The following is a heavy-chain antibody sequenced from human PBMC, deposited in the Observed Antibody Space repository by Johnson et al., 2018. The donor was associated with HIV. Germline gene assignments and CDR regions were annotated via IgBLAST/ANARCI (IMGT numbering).Heavy chain of an antibody. CDR3: ARDSIPYVVVTLGAFDI. D-gene: IGHD3-22*01. V-gene: IGHV3-64*01. CDR1: GFTFSSYA. CDR2: ISSNGGST. Sequence: VLLVESGGGLVQPGGSLRLSCAASGFTFSSYAMHWVRQAPGKGLEYVSAISSNGGSTYYANSVKGRFTISRDNSKNTLYLQMGSLRAEDMAVYYCARDSIPYVVVTLGAFDIWGQGTMVTVSS. J-gene: IGHJ3*02.